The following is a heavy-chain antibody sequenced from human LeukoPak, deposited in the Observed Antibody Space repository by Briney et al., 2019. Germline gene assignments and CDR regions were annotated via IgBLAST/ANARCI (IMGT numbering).Heavy chain of an antibody. D-gene: IGHD2-15*01. V-gene: IGHV3-23*01. J-gene: IGHJ4*02. CDR2: ISGSGGST. CDR3: AKDSEDIVVVVAATGFDY. Sequence: PGGSLRLSCAASGFTFSSYGMSWVRQAPGKGLEWVSAISGSGGSTYYADSVKGRFTISRDNSKNTLYLQMNSLRAEDTAVYYCAKDSEDIVVVVAATGFDYWGQGTLVTVSS. CDR1: GFTFSSYG.